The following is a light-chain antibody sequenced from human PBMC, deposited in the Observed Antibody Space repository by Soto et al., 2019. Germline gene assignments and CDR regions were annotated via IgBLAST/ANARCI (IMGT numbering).Light chain of an antibody. V-gene: IGLV1-51*02. J-gene: IGLJ1*01. CDR1: SSNIGNNY. CDR2: ENN. CDR3: GTWDSSLSVYV. Sequence: QSVLTQAPSVSASPGQKVTISCSGSSSNIGNNYVSWYQQLPGTAPKLLIYENNKRPSGIPDRFSGSKSGTSATLGITGLQTGDEADYYCGTWDSSLSVYVFGTGTKVTVL.